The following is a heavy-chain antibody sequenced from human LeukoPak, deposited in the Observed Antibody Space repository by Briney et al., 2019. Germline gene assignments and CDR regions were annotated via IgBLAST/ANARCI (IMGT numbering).Heavy chain of an antibody. CDR2: IYYSGST. Sequence: PSETLSLTCTVPGGSISSSSYYWRWIRQPPGKGLEWIESIYYSGSTYYNPSLKSRVTISVDTSKNQFSLKLSSVTAADTAVYYCASLDSSPEEGAFDIWGQGTMVTVSS. V-gene: IGHV4-39*01. CDR1: GGSISSSSYY. CDR3: ASLDSSPEEGAFDI. D-gene: IGHD3-22*01. J-gene: IGHJ3*02.